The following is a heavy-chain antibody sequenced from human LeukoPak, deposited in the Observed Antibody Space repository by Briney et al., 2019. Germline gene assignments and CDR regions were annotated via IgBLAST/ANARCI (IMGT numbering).Heavy chain of an antibody. CDR2: INHSGST. Sequence: SETLSLTCAVYGGSFSGYYWSWIRQPPGKGLEWIGEINHSGSTNYNPSLKSRVTISVDTSKNQFSLKLSSVTAADTAMYYCVRASVDTGGAFDVWGQGTLVTVSS. CDR1: GGSFSGYY. CDR3: VRASVDTGGAFDV. V-gene: IGHV4-34*01. J-gene: IGHJ3*01. D-gene: IGHD2-8*02.